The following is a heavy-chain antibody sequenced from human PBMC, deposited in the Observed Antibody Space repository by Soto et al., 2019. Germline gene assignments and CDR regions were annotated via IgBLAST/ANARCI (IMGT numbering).Heavy chain of an antibody. J-gene: IGHJ4*02. CDR3: AKEVDDYYDSSHNLDS. V-gene: IGHV3-74*01. D-gene: IGHD3-22*01. CDR1: EFTFSSSW. CDR2: MNSDGSII. Sequence: EVQLVESGGGLVQPGGSLRLSCVVSEFTFSSSWMHWVRQGPGKGLVWVSRMNSDGSIINYADSVKGRFTISRDSSKNTLYMQMNSLRAEDTAVYYCAKEVDDYYDSSHNLDSWGQGTLVTVSS.